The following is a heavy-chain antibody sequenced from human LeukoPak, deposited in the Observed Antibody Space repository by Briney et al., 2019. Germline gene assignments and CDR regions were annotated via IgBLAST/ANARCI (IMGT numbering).Heavy chain of an antibody. CDR3: ARGLPEGYYDSSRLSGGY. CDR2: ISSSSSYI. D-gene: IGHD3-22*01. Sequence: PGGSLGLSCAASGFTFSSYSMNWVRQAPGKGLEWVSSISSSSSYIYYADSVKGRFTISRDNAKNSLYLQMSSLRAEDTAVYYCARGLPEGYYDSSRLSGGYWGQGTLVTVSS. V-gene: IGHV3-21*01. J-gene: IGHJ4*02. CDR1: GFTFSSYS.